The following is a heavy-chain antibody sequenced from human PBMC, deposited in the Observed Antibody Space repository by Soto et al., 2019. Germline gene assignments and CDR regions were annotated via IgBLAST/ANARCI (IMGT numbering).Heavy chain of an antibody. Sequence: SETLSLTCTVSDGSISTYFCNWIRQPAGKGLEWIGRIDNSGNTNYNPSLKSRVTMSADTSRNQFSLKLNSMTAADTAVYYCARGGQDFWSGPFDYWGQGALVTVSS. V-gene: IGHV4-4*07. CDR1: DGSISTYF. D-gene: IGHD3-3*01. J-gene: IGHJ4*02. CDR2: IDNSGNT. CDR3: ARGGQDFWSGPFDY.